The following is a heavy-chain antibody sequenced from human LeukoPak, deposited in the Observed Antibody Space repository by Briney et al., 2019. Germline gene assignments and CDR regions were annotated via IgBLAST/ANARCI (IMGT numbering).Heavy chain of an antibody. J-gene: IGHJ4*02. D-gene: IGHD3-22*01. CDR3: TRESWSLEYDSSGYRGEFDS. CDR2: INPKTGNP. Sequence: GASVKVSCKASGYTFTSYAMNWVRQVPGQGLEWMGWINPKTGNPTYAQGFTGRFVFSLDTSLSTAYLQISSLKAEDTAVYYCTRESWSLEYDSSGYRGEFDSWGQGTLVTVSS. CDR1: GYTFTSYA. V-gene: IGHV7-4-1*02.